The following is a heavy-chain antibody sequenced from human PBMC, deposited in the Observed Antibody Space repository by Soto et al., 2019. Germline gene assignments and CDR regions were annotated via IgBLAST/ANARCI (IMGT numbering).Heavy chain of an antibody. CDR2: TYYSAGT. D-gene: IGHD6-13*01. CDR1: CGSVVSSSYY. V-gene: IGHV4-39*01. J-gene: IGHJ4*02. Sequence: ASETLSLTCNFSCGSVVSSSYYWGWIRQAPGKGLEWIVSTYYSAGTYYNPSLKSRVTTSLDASKNQFSLTVTSVTAADTAIYYCARHASRGYSSSWYFEDWGQGTPVTVSS. CDR3: ARHASRGYSSSWYFED.